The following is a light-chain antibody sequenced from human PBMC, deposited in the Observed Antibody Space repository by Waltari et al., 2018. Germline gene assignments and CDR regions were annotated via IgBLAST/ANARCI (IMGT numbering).Light chain of an antibody. CDR2: DAS. CDR3: QQRINWPLT. V-gene: IGKV3-11*01. Sequence: EVVLTQSPATLSLSPGERATLSCRASQGVSSYLAWYQQKPGQAPRLLIYDASNRATGIPARFRGSGSGTDFTLTISSLEPEDFAVYYCQQRINWPLTFGGGTKVEIK. CDR1: QGVSSY. J-gene: IGKJ4*01.